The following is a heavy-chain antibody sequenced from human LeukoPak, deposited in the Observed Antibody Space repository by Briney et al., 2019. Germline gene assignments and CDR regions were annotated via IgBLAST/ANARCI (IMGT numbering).Heavy chain of an antibody. J-gene: IGHJ6*02. CDR2: IDSDGSST. CDR1: GFTFSSYW. D-gene: IGHD3-10*01. CDR3: SRDRRYGGMDV. V-gene: IGHV3-74*01. Sequence: GGSLRLSCAASGFTFSSYWMHWVRQAPGEGLVWVSRIDSDGSSTSYADSVKGRFTISRDNAKNTLYLQLNSLRAGDTAVYYCSRDRRYGGMDVWGQGTTVTVSS.